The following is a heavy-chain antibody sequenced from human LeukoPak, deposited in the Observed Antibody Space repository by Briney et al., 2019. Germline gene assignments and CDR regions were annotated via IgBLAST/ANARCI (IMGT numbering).Heavy chain of an antibody. J-gene: IGHJ2*01. CDR2: ISSKGGST. V-gene: IGHV3-64*01. D-gene: IGHD6-19*01. CDR1: GFTFSSYA. CDR3: ARGISSGWWYWYFDL. Sequence: GGSLRLSCAASGFTFSSYAMHWVRQAPGKGLEYVSAISSKGGSTYYANSVKGRFTISRDNSKNTLYLQMGSLRAEDMAVYYCARGISSGWWYWYFDLWGRGTLVTVSS.